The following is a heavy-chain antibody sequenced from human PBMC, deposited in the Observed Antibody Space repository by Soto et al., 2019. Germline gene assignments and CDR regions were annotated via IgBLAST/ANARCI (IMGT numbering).Heavy chain of an antibody. CDR2: INHSGST. CDR1: GGCFSGYY. V-gene: IGHV4-34*01. CDR3: ARGGRPLIAARRGRGLFDY. Sequence: SETLSLTCAVYGGCFSGYYWSWIRQPPGKGLEWIGEINHSGSTNYNPSLKSRVTISVDTSKNQFSLKLSSVTAADTAAYYCARGGRPLIAARRGRGLFDYWGQGTLVTVSS. J-gene: IGHJ4*02. D-gene: IGHD6-6*01.